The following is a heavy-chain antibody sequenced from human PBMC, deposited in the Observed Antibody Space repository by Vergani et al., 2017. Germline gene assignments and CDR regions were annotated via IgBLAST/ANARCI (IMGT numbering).Heavy chain of an antibody. V-gene: IGHV3-30*03. J-gene: IGHJ6*03. CDR2: ISYDGNKE. CDR1: GFPFSDYG. Sequence: QVQLVESGGGEVQPGRSLRLSCSAAGFPFSDYGVHWVRQAPGKGLERVSVISYDGNKENYADSVKGRFTISRDNSKNTLYLEMNALRAEDTAVYYCARDFLTRVTTLDYYYMGVWGKGTTVTVSS. CDR3: ARDFLTRVTTLDYYYMGV. D-gene: IGHD1-1*01.